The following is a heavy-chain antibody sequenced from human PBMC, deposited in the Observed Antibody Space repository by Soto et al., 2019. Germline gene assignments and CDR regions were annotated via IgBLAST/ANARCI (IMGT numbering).Heavy chain of an antibody. CDR1: GYTFTSYG. CDR2: ISAYNGNT. V-gene: IGHV1-18*01. D-gene: IGHD3-3*01. CDR3: ARVLRFLEWLPDAFDI. Sequence: ASVKVSCKASGYTFTSYGISWVRQAPGQGLEWMGWISAYNGNTNYAQKLQGRVTMTTDTSTSTAYMELRSPRSDDTAVYYCARVLRFLEWLPDAFDIWGQGTMVTVSS. J-gene: IGHJ3*02.